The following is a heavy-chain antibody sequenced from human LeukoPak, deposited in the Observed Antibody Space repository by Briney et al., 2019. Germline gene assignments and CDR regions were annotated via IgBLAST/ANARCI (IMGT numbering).Heavy chain of an antibody. CDR3: ARELYCSGGSCLLYYYYYMDV. D-gene: IGHD2-15*01. CDR2: IKQDGSEK. V-gene: IGHV3-7*01. CDR1: GFTFSSYW. Sequence: GGSLRLSCAASGFTFSSYWMSWVRQAPGKGLEWVANIKQDGSEKYYVDSVKGRFTISRDNAKNSLYLQMNSLRAEDTAVYYCARELYCSGGSCLLYYYYYMDVWGKGTTVTVSS. J-gene: IGHJ6*03.